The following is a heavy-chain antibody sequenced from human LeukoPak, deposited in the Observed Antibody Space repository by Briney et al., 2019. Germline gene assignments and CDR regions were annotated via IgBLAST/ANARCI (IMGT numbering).Heavy chain of an antibody. J-gene: IGHJ4*02. CDR1: GYSFTSHC. Sequence: GESLKISCKASGYSFTSHCISWVRQIPRKGLEWMWRVDPTDSYTIYSPSFQGHVTISADKSISTAYLQWSSLKASDTTMYYCARHEVYSPSAPLDYWGQGTLVAVSS. V-gene: IGHV5-10-1*01. CDR2: VDPTDSYT. CDR3: ARHEVYSPSAPLDY. D-gene: IGHD2-8*01.